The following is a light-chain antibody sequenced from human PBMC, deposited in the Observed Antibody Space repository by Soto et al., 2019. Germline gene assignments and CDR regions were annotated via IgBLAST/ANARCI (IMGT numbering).Light chain of an antibody. CDR3: KQYENLPT. V-gene: IGKV1-33*01. J-gene: IGKJ5*01. CDR1: QNINNY. Sequence: DIQITHSPSSLSASVGDRVTITCQASQNINNYLNWYQQKPGRAPKLLIYDASNLEAGVPSRFRGSGSGTDFTFTISRLQPEDIATYYCKQYENLPTCGQGTRREIK. CDR2: DAS.